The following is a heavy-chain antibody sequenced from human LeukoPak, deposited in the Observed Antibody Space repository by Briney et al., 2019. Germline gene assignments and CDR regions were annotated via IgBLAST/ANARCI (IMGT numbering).Heavy chain of an antibody. Sequence: GGSLRLSCAASGFNFSNYWMSWVRQAPGKGLEWVAVISYDGSNKYYADSVKGRFTISRDNSKNTLYLQMNSLRAEDTAVYYCAKGGPLGYCSGGSCGLFDYWGQGTLVTVSS. CDR3: AKGGPLGYCSGGSCGLFDY. CDR1: GFNFSNYW. V-gene: IGHV3-30*18. CDR2: ISYDGSNK. J-gene: IGHJ4*02. D-gene: IGHD2-15*01.